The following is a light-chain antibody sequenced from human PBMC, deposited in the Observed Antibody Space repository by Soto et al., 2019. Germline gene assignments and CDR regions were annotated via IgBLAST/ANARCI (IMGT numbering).Light chain of an antibody. Sequence: DFQITQSRSTLSASVGDRVTITCRSSQNIRSRLAWFQQKPGKAPKLLIYDASSLESGVPQRFSGSGSGTEFTLTISSLQTDDFSTYYCQQYHSYWTLGQGTKVDIK. J-gene: IGKJ1*01. V-gene: IGKV1-5*01. CDR3: QQYHSYWT. CDR1: QNIRSR. CDR2: DAS.